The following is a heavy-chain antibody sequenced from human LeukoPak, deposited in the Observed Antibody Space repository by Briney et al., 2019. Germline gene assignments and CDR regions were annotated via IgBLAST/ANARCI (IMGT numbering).Heavy chain of an antibody. CDR2: FDPEDGET. V-gene: IGHV1-24*01. D-gene: IGHD3-10*01. CDR1: GYSLTESS. Sequence: ASVKVSCKVSGYSLTESSMYWVRQAPGKGLEWMGGFDPEDGETIYAQKFQGRVTMTEDTSTDTAYMELGSLRSEDTAVYYCAAGRVLMLFGELSGALDIWGQGTMVTVSS. CDR3: AAGRVLMLFGELSGALDI. J-gene: IGHJ3*02.